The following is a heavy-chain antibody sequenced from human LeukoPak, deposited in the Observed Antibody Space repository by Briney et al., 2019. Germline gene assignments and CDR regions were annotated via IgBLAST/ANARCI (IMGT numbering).Heavy chain of an antibody. CDR3: AGRHCSGGGCYFAGADPFDY. V-gene: IGHV3-48*01. J-gene: IGHJ4*02. Sequence: GGSLRLSCAGSGFTLSNYGVNGVRQAPQKGLEWLSYISGSSSTIYYADSVKGGFTISRDNANTSLYLQISSLRAEDTAVYFCAGRHCSGGGCYFAGADPFDYWGQGTLVTVSS. CDR2: ISGSSSTI. CDR1: GFTLSNYG. D-gene: IGHD2-15*01.